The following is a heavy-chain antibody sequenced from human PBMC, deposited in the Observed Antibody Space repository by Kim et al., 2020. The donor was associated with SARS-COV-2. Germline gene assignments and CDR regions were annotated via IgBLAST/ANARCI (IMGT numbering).Heavy chain of an antibody. CDR3: ARDHGYSSSWRPKSSYYFDY. CDR2: INPNSGGT. D-gene: IGHD6-13*01. J-gene: IGHJ4*02. V-gene: IGHV1-2*02. CDR1: GYTFTGYY. Sequence: ASVKVSCKASGYTFTGYYMHWVRQAPGQGLEWMGWINPNSGGTNYAQKFQGRVTMTRDTSISTAYMELSRLRSDDTAVYYCARDHGYSSSWRPKSSYYFDYWGQGTLVTVSS.